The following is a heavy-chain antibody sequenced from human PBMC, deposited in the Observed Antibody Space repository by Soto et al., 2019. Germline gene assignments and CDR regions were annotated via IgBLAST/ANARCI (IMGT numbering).Heavy chain of an antibody. Sequence: QVQLVQSGAEVKKPGASVKVSCKASGYTFTGYYMHWVRQAPGQGLEWMGWINPNSGGTNYAQKFQGWVTTTRDTSISTAYMELSRLRSDDTAVYYCARGGMGVELHHWFDPWGQGTLVTVSS. CDR1: GYTFTGYY. J-gene: IGHJ5*02. CDR2: INPNSGGT. V-gene: IGHV1-2*04. D-gene: IGHD1-7*01. CDR3: ARGGMGVELHHWFDP.